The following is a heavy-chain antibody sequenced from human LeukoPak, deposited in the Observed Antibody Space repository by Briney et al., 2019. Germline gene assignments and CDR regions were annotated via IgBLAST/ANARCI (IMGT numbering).Heavy chain of an antibody. CDR3: ARTRDSAMTHDAFDI. D-gene: IGHD5-18*01. J-gene: IGHJ3*02. CDR1: GGSFSSYY. Sequence: PSETLSLTCTVSGGSFSSYYWSWLRQPPGKGLEWIGYIYYTERTNYNPSLTSRVTISVDSSKNQFSLKLSSVTAADTAVYYCARTRDSAMTHDAFDIWGQGTMLTVSS. V-gene: IGHV4-59*01. CDR2: IYYTERT.